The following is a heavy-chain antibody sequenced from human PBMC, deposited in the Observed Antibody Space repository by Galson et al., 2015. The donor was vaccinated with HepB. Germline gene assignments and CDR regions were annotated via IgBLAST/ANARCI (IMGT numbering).Heavy chain of an antibody. V-gene: IGHV3-15*01. CDR2: IKNKTEGGTT. D-gene: IGHD1-26*01. CDR3: AKDGISGSAPGL. Sequence: SLRLSCAASGFTFSNAWMSWVRQAPGKGLGWVGRIKNKTEGGTTDYAAPVKGRFTISRDDSENTLYLQMNSLRAEDTAVYYCAKDGISGSAPGLGGQGTLVTVSS. J-gene: IGHJ4*02. CDR1: GFTFSNAW.